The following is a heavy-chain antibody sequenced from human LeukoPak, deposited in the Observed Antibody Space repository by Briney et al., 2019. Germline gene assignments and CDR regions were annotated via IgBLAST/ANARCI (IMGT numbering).Heavy chain of an antibody. D-gene: IGHD3-22*01. V-gene: IGHV3-23*01. CDR2: ISGSGGST. CDR1: GFTFSSYG. Sequence: GGSLRLSCAASGFTFSSYGMHWVRQAPGKGLEWVSAISGSGGSTYYADSVKGRFTISRDNSKNTLYLQMNSLRAEDTAVYYCAKSDYYDSSGYFPIDYWGQGTLVTVSS. J-gene: IGHJ4*02. CDR3: AKSDYYDSSGYFPIDY.